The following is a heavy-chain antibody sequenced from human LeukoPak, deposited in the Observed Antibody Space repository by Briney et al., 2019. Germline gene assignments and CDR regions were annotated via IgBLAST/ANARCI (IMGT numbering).Heavy chain of an antibody. Sequence: PGGSLRLSCAASGFTFDDYAMHWVRQAPGKGLEWVSAISGSGGSTYYADSVKGRFTISRDNSKNTLYLQMNSLRAEDTAVYYCAKDPPPKYIAAAGKYYYYMDVWGKGTTVTISS. CDR3: AKDPPPKYIAAAGKYYYYMDV. CDR2: ISGSGGST. CDR1: GFTFDDYA. J-gene: IGHJ6*03. V-gene: IGHV3-23*01. D-gene: IGHD6-13*01.